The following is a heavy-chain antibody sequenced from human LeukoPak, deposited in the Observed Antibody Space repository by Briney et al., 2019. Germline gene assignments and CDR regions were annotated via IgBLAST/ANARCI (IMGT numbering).Heavy chain of an antibody. D-gene: IGHD1-1*01. CDR2: LNSDGTRT. J-gene: IGHJ4*02. CDR1: GFTFSSYW. V-gene: IGHV3-74*01. Sequence: GSLRLSCAASGFTFSSYWMHWVRQAPGKGLMWVSRLNSDGTRTGYADSVKGRFTISRDNAKNTLYLQMNSLRAEDTAVYYCARDVNWNDDYWGQGTLVTVSS. CDR3: ARDVNWNDDY.